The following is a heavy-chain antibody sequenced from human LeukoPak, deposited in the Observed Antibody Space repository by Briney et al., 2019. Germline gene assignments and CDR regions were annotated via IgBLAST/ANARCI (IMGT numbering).Heavy chain of an antibody. CDR2: ISCSGGST. D-gene: IGHD3-22*01. CDR3: AKWVAGYYDSSGQSDY. Sequence: PGGSLRLSCAASGFTFSSYAMSWVRQAPGKGLEWGSAISCSGGSTYYAESVKGRFSISRDNSKNTLYLQMNSLRAEDTAVYYCAKWVAGYYDSSGQSDYWGQGTLVTVSS. J-gene: IGHJ4*02. CDR1: GFTFSSYA. V-gene: IGHV3-23*01.